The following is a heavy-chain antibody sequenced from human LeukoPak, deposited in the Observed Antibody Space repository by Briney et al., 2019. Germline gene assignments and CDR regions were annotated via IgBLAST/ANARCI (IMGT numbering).Heavy chain of an antibody. CDR2: ISNGNT. D-gene: IGHD2-15*01. J-gene: IGHJ5*02. Sequence: GGSLRLSCAASGFPFSNHAMSWVRQPPGKGLEWVAAISNGNTYYADSVRGRFAISRDDSKNMVYLQMNSLRDEDTALYYCVREAGYCASVCLKSNWFDPWGQGTLVTVSS. CDR1: GFPFSNHA. CDR3: VREAGYCASVCLKSNWFDP. V-gene: IGHV3-23*01.